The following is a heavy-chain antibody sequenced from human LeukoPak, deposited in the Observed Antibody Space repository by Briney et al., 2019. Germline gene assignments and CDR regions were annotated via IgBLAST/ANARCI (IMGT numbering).Heavy chain of an antibody. V-gene: IGHV4-38-2*02. CDR1: GYSITSGYY. CDR3: ARGTMRYCSGGSCRKNNWFDP. CDR2: IYHSGST. J-gene: IGHJ5*02. Sequence: SETLSLTCTVSGYSITSGYYWGWIRQPPGKGLEWIGTIYHSGSTNYNPSLKSRVTISVDTSKNQFSLKLSSVTAADTAVYYCARGTMRYCSGGSCRKNNWFDPWGQGTLVTVSS. D-gene: IGHD2-15*01.